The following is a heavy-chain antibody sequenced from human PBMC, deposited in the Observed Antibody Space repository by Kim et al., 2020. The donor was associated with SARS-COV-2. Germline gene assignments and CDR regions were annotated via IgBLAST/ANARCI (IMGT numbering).Heavy chain of an antibody. CDR3: ARGIAAAGTGY. D-gene: IGHD6-13*01. V-gene: IGHV1-2*02. CDR2: T. J-gene: IGHJ4*02. Sequence: TNYAQKFTGRVTMTRDTSISTAYMELGRLRSDDTAVYYCARGIAAAGTGYWGQGTLVTVSS.